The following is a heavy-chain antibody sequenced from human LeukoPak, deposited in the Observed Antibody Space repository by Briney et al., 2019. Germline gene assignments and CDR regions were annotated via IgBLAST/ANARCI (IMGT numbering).Heavy chain of an antibody. CDR3: ARDMGWQQFDQ. V-gene: IGHV3-7*01. CDR2: IKKDGGET. J-gene: IGHJ4*02. D-gene: IGHD5-24*01. CDR1: RFTFSNYW. Sequence: PGGSLRLSCVASRFTFSNYWMTWVRQAPGKGLGRVANIKKDGGETYYMESVKGRFTISRGNARNPLYLQMNSLTVEDTAVYYCARDMGWQQFDQWGQGTLVTVSS.